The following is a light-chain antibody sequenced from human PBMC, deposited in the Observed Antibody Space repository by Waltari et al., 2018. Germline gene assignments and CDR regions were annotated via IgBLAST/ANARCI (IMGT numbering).Light chain of an antibody. CDR3: CTFTSSGTWV. J-gene: IGLJ2*01. V-gene: IGLV2-23*01. CDR1: RAVGNSHV. Sequence: QFALTQPASVSRSPGQSITLSCTRAVGNSHVGSWYHQRPGTAPKLKIYGSTKRPSGVSDRFSGPKSVNTASLTISGLQAEDEADYYCCTFTSSGTWVFGGGTKLTVL. CDR2: GST.